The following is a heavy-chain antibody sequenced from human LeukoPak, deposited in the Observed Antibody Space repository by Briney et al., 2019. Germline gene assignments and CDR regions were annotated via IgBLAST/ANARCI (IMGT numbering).Heavy chain of an antibody. CDR1: GFTFSSYG. V-gene: IGHV3-21*05. CDR2: ITSSSYT. D-gene: IGHD3-22*01. CDR3: ARDAGGYYPDY. J-gene: IGHJ4*02. Sequence: PGRSLRLSCAASGFTFSSYGMHWVRQAPGKGLEWVSYITSSSYTHYADSVKGRFTISRDNAKNSLYLQMNSLRPEDTAVYYCARDAGGYYPDYWGPGTLFTVSS.